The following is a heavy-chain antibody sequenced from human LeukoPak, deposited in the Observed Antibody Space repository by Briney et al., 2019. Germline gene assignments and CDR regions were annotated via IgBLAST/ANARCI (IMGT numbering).Heavy chain of an antibody. V-gene: IGHV4-59*08. CDR2: IYNSGST. J-gene: IGHJ5*02. CDR1: VGSISDYY. CDR3: ARSIRKGWLDP. Sequence: SEPLSLTCTASVGSISDYYWRWMRQSPGKRLEGIGYIYNSGSTNYNPSLKSRVTISVDTSKNQFSLKLSSVTAADTAVYYCARSIRKGWLDPWGQGTLVTVSS.